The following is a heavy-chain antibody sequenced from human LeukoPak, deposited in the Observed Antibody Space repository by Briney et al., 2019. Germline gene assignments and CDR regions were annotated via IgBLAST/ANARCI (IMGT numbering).Heavy chain of an antibody. CDR2: IYYSGSA. CDR1: GGSVSSGSYY. J-gene: IGHJ6*02. Sequence: PSETLSLTCTVSGGSVSSGSYYWSWIRQPPGKGLEWIGYIYYSGSANYNPSLKSRVTISVDTSKNQFSLKLSSVTAADTAVYYCARSPYYYYYYGMDVWGQGTTVTVSS. CDR3: ARSPYYYYYYGMDV. V-gene: IGHV4-61*01.